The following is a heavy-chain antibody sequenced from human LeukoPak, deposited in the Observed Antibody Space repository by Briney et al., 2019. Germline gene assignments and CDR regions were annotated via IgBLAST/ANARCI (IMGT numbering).Heavy chain of an antibody. D-gene: IGHD2-2*01. CDR1: GYSISSGYY. V-gene: IGHV4-38-2*02. CDR2: IYHSGST. CDR3: ARDPDCSSTSCYPIPYYYMDV. J-gene: IGHJ6*03. Sequence: PSETLSLTCTVSGYSISSGYYWGWIRQPPGKGLEWIGSIYHSGSTYYNPSLKSRVTISVDTSKNQFSLKLSFVTAADTAVYYCARDPDCSSTSCYPIPYYYMDVWGKGTTVTVSS.